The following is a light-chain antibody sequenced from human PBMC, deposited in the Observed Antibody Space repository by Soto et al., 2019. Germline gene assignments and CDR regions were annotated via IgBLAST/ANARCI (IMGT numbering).Light chain of an antibody. CDR3: QQYYNLPPIT. J-gene: IGKJ5*01. V-gene: IGKV3-15*01. Sequence: EVVMTQSPGTVSVSPGERATLSCRASQSVGTSLAWYQQKPGQAPRLLSYGASTRATGVPARFSGRGSGTEFTFTISSLQSEDFAVYYCQQYYNLPPITFGQGTRLEIK. CDR2: GAS. CDR1: QSVGTS.